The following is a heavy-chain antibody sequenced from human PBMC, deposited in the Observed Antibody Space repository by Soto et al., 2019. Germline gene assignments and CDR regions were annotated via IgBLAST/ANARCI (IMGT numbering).Heavy chain of an antibody. CDR2: IYYSGST. CDR1: GGSISSGGYY. Sequence: SETLSLTCTVSGGSISSGGYYWSWIRQHPGKGLEWIGYIYYSGSTYYNPSLKSRVTISVDTSKNQFSLKLSSVTAADTAVYYCAKTAAADETHTAMALAFDYWGQGTLVTVSS. J-gene: IGHJ4*02. D-gene: IGHD5-18*01. V-gene: IGHV4-31*03. CDR3: AKTAAADETHTAMALAFDY.